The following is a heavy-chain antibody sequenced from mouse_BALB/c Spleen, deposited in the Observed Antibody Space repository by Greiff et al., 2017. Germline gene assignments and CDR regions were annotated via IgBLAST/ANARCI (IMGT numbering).Heavy chain of an antibody. D-gene: IGHD2-14*01. CDR2: IDPENGDT. CDR1: GFNIKDYY. Sequence: VQLQQSGAELVRSGASVKLSCTASGFNIKDYYMHWVKQRPEQGLEWIGWIDPENGDTEYAPKFQGKATMTADTSSNTAYLQLSSLTSEDTAVYYCNALFYRYDGYYYAMDYWGQGTSVTVSS. J-gene: IGHJ4*01. CDR3: NALFYRYDGYYYAMDY. V-gene: IGHV14-4*02.